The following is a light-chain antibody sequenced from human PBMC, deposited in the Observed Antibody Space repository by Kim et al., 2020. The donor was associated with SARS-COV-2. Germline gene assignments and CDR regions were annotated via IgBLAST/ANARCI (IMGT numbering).Light chain of an antibody. J-gene: IGLJ2*01. Sequence: VSPGQTASITCSGDKLGDQYACWYQQKPGQSPVLVIYQDSKRPSGIPERFSGSNSGNTATLTISGTQAMDEADYYCQAWDSSTVVFGGGTQLTVL. CDR2: QDS. V-gene: IGLV3-1*01. CDR3: QAWDSSTVV. CDR1: KLGDQY.